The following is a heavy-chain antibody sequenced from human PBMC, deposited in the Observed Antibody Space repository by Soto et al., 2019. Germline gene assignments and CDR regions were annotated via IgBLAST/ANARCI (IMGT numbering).Heavy chain of an antibody. D-gene: IGHD2-15*01. CDR3: ARAYCIVGSCWAWSNRFDL. Sequence: SQTLSLTCAISGDSFSSNSAAWNWIRQSPSRGLECLGRTYYRSKWYNDYAVSVKSRITINPDTSKNQFSLQLNSVTPEDTAVYYCARAYCIVGSCWAWSNRFDLWGQGTLVTVSS. CDR1: GDSFSSNSAA. J-gene: IGHJ5*02. V-gene: IGHV6-1*01. CDR2: TYYRSKWYN.